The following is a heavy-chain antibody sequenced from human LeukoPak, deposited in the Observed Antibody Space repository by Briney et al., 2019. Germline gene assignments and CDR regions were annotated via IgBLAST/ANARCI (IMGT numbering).Heavy chain of an antibody. V-gene: IGHV3-7*01. D-gene: IGHD3-22*01. Sequence: PGGSLRLSCAASGFTFSNYWMTWVRQAPGKGLEWAANIRRDESSKYYVDSVEGRFTISRDNTKNSLYLQMNSLRAEDTAVYYCARDSNPNSSGYYFDAFDLWGQGTMVTVSS. J-gene: IGHJ3*01. CDR1: GFTFSNYW. CDR2: IRRDESSK. CDR3: ARDSNPNSSGYYFDAFDL.